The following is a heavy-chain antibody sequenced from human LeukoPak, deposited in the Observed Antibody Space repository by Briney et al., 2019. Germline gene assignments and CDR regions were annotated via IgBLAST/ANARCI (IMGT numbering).Heavy chain of an antibody. J-gene: IGHJ4*02. CDR1: GFTFSSYA. Sequence: GRSLRLSSAASGFTFSSYAMHWVRQAPGKGLEWVAVISYDGSNKYYADSVKGRFTISRDNSKNTLYLQMNSLRAEDTAVYYCAREVSSSCLDYWGQGTLVTVSS. V-gene: IGHV3-30*04. CDR2: ISYDGSNK. CDR3: AREVSSSCLDY. D-gene: IGHD6-13*01.